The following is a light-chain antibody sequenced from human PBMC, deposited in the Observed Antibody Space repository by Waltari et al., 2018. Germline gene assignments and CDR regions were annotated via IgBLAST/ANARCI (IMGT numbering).Light chain of an antibody. V-gene: IGKV3-15*01. J-gene: IGKJ1*01. CDR1: QSVGIN. CDR3: HQYNNWPPGGT. CDR2: TAS. Sequence: EIVMTQSPAALSVSPGERATLSCRASQSVGINLAWYQQKPGQAPRLLSSTASTRATGIPARFSGSGSGTEFTLTINSLQSEDSAIYYCHQYNNWPPGGTFGQGTKVELK.